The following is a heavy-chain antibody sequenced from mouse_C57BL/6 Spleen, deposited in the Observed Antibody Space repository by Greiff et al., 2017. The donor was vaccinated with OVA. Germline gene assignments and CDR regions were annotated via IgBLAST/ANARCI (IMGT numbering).Heavy chain of an antibody. V-gene: IGHV3-6*01. Sequence: EVQRVESGPGLVKPSQSLSLTCSVTGYSITSGYYWNWIRQFPGNKLEWLGYISYDGSNNYNPSLKNRISITRDTSKNQFFLKLNSVTTEDTATYYCARGHDVWGTGTTVTVSS. CDR2: ISYDGSN. J-gene: IGHJ1*03. CDR1: GYSITSGYY. CDR3: ARGHDV.